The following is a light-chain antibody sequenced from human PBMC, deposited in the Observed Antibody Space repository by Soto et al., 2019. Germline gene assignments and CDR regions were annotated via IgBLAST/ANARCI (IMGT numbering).Light chain of an antibody. CDR3: QQYNNWPSWT. Sequence: EIVMTQSPATLSVAPGERVTFSCRASQGVSRKLAWYQHKPGQAPRLLISGASTGATGIPARFSGSGSGTEFTLTISSLQSEDFAVYYCQQYNNWPSWTFGQGTKVDIK. CDR1: QGVSRK. J-gene: IGKJ1*01. V-gene: IGKV3-15*01. CDR2: GAS.